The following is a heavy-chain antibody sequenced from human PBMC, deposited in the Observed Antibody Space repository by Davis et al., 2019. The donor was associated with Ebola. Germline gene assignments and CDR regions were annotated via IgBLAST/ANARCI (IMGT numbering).Heavy chain of an antibody. D-gene: IGHD6-19*01. J-gene: IGHJ4*02. CDR1: GFTFSSYW. Sequence: GESLKISCAASGFTFSSYWMHWVRQAPGKGLVWVSRINSDGSSTSYADSVKGRFTISRDNAKNTLYLQMKSLRAEDTAVYYCAKDVSVAGDSFDYWGQGTLVTVSS. CDR2: INSDGSST. V-gene: IGHV3-74*01. CDR3: AKDVSVAGDSFDY.